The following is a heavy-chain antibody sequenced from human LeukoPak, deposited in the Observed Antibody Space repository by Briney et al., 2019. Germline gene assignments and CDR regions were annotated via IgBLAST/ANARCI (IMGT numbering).Heavy chain of an antibody. J-gene: IGHJ3*02. CDR3: ARGLMADAFDI. V-gene: IGHV1-69*02. D-gene: IGHD2-8*01. Sequence: SVKVSCKASGGTFISYTISWVRQAPGQGLEWMGRIIPILGIANYAQKFQGRVTITADKSTSTAYMELSSLRSEDTAVYYCARGLMADAFDIWGQGTMVTVSS. CDR1: GGTFISYT. CDR2: IIPILGIA.